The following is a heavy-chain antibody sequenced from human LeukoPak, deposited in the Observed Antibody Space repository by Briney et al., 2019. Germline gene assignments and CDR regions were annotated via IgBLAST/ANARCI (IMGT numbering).Heavy chain of an antibody. CDR3: ARVWPSSGWYL. CDR1: GFTFSSYS. CDR2: ISSSSSYI. D-gene: IGHD6-19*01. Sequence: GGSLRLSCAASGFTFSSYSMNWVRQAPGKGLEWVSSISSSSSYIYYADSVKGRFTISRDNAKNSLYLQMNSLRAEDTAVYYCARVWPSSGWYLWGPGVLVTVSS. V-gene: IGHV3-21*01. J-gene: IGHJ5*02.